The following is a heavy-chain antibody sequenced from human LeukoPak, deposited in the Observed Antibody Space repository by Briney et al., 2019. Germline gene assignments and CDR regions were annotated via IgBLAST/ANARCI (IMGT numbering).Heavy chain of an antibody. CDR2: INTDGSDT. CDR3: ARNNWGIDD. V-gene: IGHV3-74*01. J-gene: IGHJ4*02. Sequence: GGSLRLSXAASGFTFSNHWMHWVRQVSGKGLVWVSRINTDGSDTSYADSVEGRFTISRDNARNTLYLQMNSLRPEDTAVYYCARNNWGIDDWGQGTLVTVSS. CDR1: GFTFSNHW. D-gene: IGHD7-27*01.